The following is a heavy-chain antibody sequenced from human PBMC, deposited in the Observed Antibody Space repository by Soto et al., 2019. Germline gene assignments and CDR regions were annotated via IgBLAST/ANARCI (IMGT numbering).Heavy chain of an antibody. V-gene: IGHV1-58*01. CDR2: IVVGSGNT. CDR3: AADYGYSSSSGTFDI. D-gene: IGHD6-6*01. Sequence: RASVKVSCKASGFTFTSSAVQWVRQARGQRLEWIGWIVVGSGNTNYAQKFQERVTIPRDMSTSTAYMELSSLRSEDTAVYYCAADYGYSSSSGTFDIWGQGTMVTVSS. CDR1: GFTFTSSA. J-gene: IGHJ3*02.